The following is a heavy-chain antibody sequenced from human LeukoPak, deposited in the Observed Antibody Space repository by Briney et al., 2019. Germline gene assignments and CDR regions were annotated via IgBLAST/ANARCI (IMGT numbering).Heavy chain of an antibody. CDR2: IKTKREGGTT. CDR3: TTEFKELGSFFYFYYMDV. Sequence: GGSLSLSCAASGFTLSNYVMHWVRPAPGKGLEWVGRIKTKREGGTTDYAAPAKGRFTISRDDSKNALFLQMDSLKSDDTAMYYCTTEFKELGSFFYFYYMDVWGTGTTVTISS. V-gene: IGHV3-15*01. CDR1: GFTLSNYV. D-gene: IGHD3-10*01. J-gene: IGHJ6*03.